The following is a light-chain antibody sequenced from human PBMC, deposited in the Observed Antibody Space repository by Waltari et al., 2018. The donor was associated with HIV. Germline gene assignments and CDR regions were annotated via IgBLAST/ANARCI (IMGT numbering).Light chain of an antibody. Sequence: QSALTQPASVSGSPGQSITIPCTGTTSDIGKYNLVSWYQQHPGKVPKVLIFEVTTRPSGISHRFSGSKSDNTASLTISGLQAEDEADYYCSSYATGNTYVFGTGTSVTVL. CDR3: SSYATGNTYV. J-gene: IGLJ1*01. V-gene: IGLV2-23*02. CDR2: EVT. CDR1: TSDIGKYNL.